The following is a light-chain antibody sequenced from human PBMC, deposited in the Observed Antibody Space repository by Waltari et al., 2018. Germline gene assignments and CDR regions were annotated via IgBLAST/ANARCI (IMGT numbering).Light chain of an antibody. CDR1: SRDVGSYNY. J-gene: IGLJ3*02. CDR3: SSFTSSGTIV. V-gene: IGLV2-14*01. CDR2: EVS. Sequence: QSALTQPASVSGSPGQSITISCTGTSRDVGSYNYVSWYQQYPGKVPKLSFYEVSNRASGVANRFSGSKSGNTASLTISGLQAEDEADYYCSSFTSSGTIVFGGGTKLTVL.